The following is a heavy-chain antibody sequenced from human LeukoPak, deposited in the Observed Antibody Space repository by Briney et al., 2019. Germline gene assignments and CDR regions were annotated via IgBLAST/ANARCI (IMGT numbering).Heavy chain of an antibody. D-gene: IGHD1-1*01. CDR1: GGSISSNSYY. Sequence: PSETLSLTCAVSGGSISSNSYYWGWIRQPPGKGLEWIGSIYYSGSTYYNPSLKSRVTISVDTSKNQFSLKLNSVTAADTAVYYCAKVTTGGSYYMDVWGRGTTVTVSS. J-gene: IGHJ6*03. V-gene: IGHV4-39*01. CDR3: AKVTTGGSYYMDV. CDR2: IYYSGST.